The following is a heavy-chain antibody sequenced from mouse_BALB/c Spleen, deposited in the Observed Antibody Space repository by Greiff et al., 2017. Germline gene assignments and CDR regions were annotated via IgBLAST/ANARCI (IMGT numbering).Heavy chain of an antibody. CDR3: ARDMEAYAMDY. CDR1: GYSITSGYY. CDR2: ISYDGSN. Sequence: EVKLQESGPGLVKPSQSLSLTCSVTGYSITSGYYWNWIRQFPGNKLEWMGYISYDGSNNYNPSLKNRISITRDTSKNQFFLKLNSVTTEDTATYYCARDMEAYAMDYWGQGTSVTVSS. V-gene: IGHV3-6*02. J-gene: IGHJ4*01. D-gene: IGHD1-1*02.